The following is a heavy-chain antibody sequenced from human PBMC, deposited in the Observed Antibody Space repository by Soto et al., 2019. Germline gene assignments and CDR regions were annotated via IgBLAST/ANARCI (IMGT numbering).Heavy chain of an antibody. CDR3: ARDGQWEIYYFDY. Sequence: SETLSLTCAVSGYSISSGYYWGWIRQPPGKGLEWIGSIYHSGSTYYNPSLKSRVTISVGTSKNQSSLKLSSVTAADTAVYYCARDGQWEIYYFDYWGQGTMVTV. D-gene: IGHD1-26*01. CDR2: IYHSGST. J-gene: IGHJ4*02. V-gene: IGHV4-38-2*02. CDR1: GYSISSGYY.